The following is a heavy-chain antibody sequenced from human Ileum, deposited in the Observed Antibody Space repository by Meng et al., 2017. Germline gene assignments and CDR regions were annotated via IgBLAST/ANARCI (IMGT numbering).Heavy chain of an antibody. CDR1: SGSFTKDNYY. CDR2: IYYGGST. J-gene: IGHJ4*01. D-gene: IGHD4-17*01. CDR3: ARRAHYGDPPR. Sequence: QLRPQESGLGLVKPSETLSLTCSLSSGSFTKDNYYWVWIRRPPGRGLEWIGSIYYGGSTYYNPSLKSRVTITVDTSTNQFSLKLISVAAANTAVYYCARRAHYGDPPRWGQGTLVTVSS. V-gene: IGHV4-39*01.